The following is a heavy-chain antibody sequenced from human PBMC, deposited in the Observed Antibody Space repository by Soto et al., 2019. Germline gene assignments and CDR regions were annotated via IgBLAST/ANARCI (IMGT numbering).Heavy chain of an antibody. CDR1: GGSISSYY. CDR3: ARCMPSVSTAFDY. CDR2: ISYSGST. D-gene: IGHD2-8*01. J-gene: IGHJ4*02. Sequence: SETLSLTCTVSGGSISSYYWSWIRQPPGKGLEWIGYISYSGSTNYNPSFKSRVTISVDTSKNQFSLKLSSVTAADTAVYYCARCMPSVSTAFDYWGQGTLVTVSS. V-gene: IGHV4-59*01.